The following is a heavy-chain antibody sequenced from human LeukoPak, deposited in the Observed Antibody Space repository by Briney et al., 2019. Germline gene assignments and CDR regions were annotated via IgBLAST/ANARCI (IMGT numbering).Heavy chain of an antibody. J-gene: IGHJ4*02. CDR1: GGSFSGYY. CDR2: INHSGST. D-gene: IGHD3-10*01. V-gene: IGHV4-34*01. CDR3: AVCLWGSGSYRF. Sequence: PSETLSLTCAVYGGSFSGYYWSWIRQPPGKGLEWIGEINHSGSTNYNPSLKSRVTISVDTSKNQFSLKLSSVTAADTAVYYCAVCLWGSGSYRFWGQGTLVTVSS.